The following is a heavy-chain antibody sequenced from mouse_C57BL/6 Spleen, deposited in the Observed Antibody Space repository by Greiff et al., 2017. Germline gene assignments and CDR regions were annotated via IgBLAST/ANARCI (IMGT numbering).Heavy chain of an antibody. D-gene: IGHD1-1*01. CDR3: ARSFITTVVASYYAMDY. Sequence: EVKLVESGGGLVQPGGSLSLSCAASGFTFTGYYMSWVRQPPGKALEWLGFIRNKANGYTTEYSASVKGRFTISRDNSQSILYLQMNALRAEDSATYYCARSFITTVVASYYAMDYWGQGTSVTVSS. CDR2: IRNKANGYTT. V-gene: IGHV7-3*01. CDR1: GFTFTGYY. J-gene: IGHJ4*01.